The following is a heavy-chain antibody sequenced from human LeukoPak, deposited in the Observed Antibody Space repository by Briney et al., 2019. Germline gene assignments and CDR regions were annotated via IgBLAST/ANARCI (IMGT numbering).Heavy chain of an antibody. D-gene: IGHD5-24*01. V-gene: IGHV4-39*07. CDR3: ARNYNRFYYYMDV. CDR1: GGSISSYY. CDR2: IYYSGST. J-gene: IGHJ6*03. Sequence: SETLSLTCTVSGGSISSYYWSWIRQPPGKGLEWIGSIYYSGSTYYNPSLKSRVTISVDTSKNQFSLKLSSVTAADTAVYYCARNYNRFYYYMDVWGKGTTVTVSS.